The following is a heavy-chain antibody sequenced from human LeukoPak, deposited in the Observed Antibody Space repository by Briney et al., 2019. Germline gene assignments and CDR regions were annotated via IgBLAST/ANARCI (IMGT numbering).Heavy chain of an antibody. Sequence: PGGSLRLSCAASGFTFSGYPIHWVRQAPGKGLEWVAVISYDGSNKYYADSVKGRFTISRDNSKNTLYLQMNSLRAEDTAVYYCARDSCSSTSCSIDYWGQGTLVTVSS. D-gene: IGHD2-2*01. CDR2: ISYDGSNK. CDR3: ARDSCSSTSCSIDY. J-gene: IGHJ4*02. V-gene: IGHV3-30-3*01. CDR1: GFTFSGYP.